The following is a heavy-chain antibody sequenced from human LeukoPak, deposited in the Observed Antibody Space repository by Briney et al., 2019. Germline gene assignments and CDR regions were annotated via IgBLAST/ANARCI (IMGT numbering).Heavy chain of an antibody. CDR3: ARDLSYYYGMDV. CDR2: ISSSISYI. J-gene: IGHJ6*02. CDR1: GFTFSSYS. V-gene: IGHV3-21*01. Sequence: GGSLRLSCAASGFTFSSYSMNWVRQAPGKGLEWVSSISSSISYIYYADSVKGRFTISRDNAKNSLYLQMNSLRAEDTAVYYCARDLSYYYGMDVWGQGTTVTVSS.